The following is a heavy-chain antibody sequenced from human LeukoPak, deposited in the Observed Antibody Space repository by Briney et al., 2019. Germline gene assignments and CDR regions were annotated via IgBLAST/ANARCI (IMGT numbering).Heavy chain of an antibody. Sequence: GRSLRLSCAASGFSFSNYGMHWVRQAPGKGLEWVAVISYDGSNKYYVDSVKGRFTISRDNSKNTLYLQMISLRAEDTAVYYCAKEYPYYCDYWGQGTLVTVSS. V-gene: IGHV3-30*18. CDR1: GFSFSNYG. D-gene: IGHD2-2*01. CDR3: AKEYPYYCDY. CDR2: ISYDGSNK. J-gene: IGHJ4*02.